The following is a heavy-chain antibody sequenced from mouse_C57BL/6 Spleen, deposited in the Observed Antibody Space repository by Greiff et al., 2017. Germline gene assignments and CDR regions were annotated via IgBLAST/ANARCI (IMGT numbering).Heavy chain of an antibody. CDR1: GYSITSGYY. J-gene: IGHJ2*01. CDR2: ISYDGSN. V-gene: IGHV3-6*01. D-gene: IGHD1-1*01. CDR3: AREAWDYYGSFDY. Sequence: EVKVEESGPGLVKPSQSLSLTCSVTGYSITSGYYWNWIRQFPGNKLEWMGYISYDGSNNYNPSLKNRISITRDTSKNQFFLKLNSVTTEDTATYYCAREAWDYYGSFDYWGQGTTLTVSS.